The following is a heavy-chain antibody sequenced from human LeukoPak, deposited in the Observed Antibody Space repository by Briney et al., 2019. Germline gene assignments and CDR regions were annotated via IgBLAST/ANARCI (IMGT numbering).Heavy chain of an antibody. V-gene: IGHV4-34*01. CDR3: ASLSQRSAPRMGSTVRNYYYYMDV. J-gene: IGHJ6*03. CDR1: GGSFSGYY. CDR2: INHSGST. Sequence: SETLSLTCAVYGGSFSGYYWSWIRQPPGKGLEWIGEINHSGSTNYNPSLKSRVTISVDTSKNQFSLKLSSVTAADTAVYYCASLSQRSAPRMGSTVRNYYYYMDVWGKGTTVTVSS. D-gene: IGHD5-24*01.